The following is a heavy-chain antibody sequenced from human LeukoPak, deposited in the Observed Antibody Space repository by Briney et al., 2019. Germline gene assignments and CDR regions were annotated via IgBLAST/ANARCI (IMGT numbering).Heavy chain of an antibody. J-gene: IGHJ5*02. CDR3: AREIAAAGTGGWFDP. D-gene: IGHD6-13*01. CDR1: GFTFSDYY. CDR2: ISSSGSTI. V-gene: IGHV3-11*01. Sequence: PGGSLRLSCAASGFTFSDYYMSWICQAPGKGLEWVSYISSSGSTIYYADSVKGRSTISRDNAKNSLYLQMNSLRAEDTAVYYCAREIAAAGTGGWFDPWGQGTLVTVSS.